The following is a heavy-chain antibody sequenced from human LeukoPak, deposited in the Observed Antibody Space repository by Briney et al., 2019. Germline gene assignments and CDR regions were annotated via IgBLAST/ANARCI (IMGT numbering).Heavy chain of an antibody. J-gene: IGHJ4*02. CDR3: ARGYCSGGSCYSAVDY. D-gene: IGHD2-15*01. CDR2: MNPNSGNT. V-gene: IGHV1-8*03. CDR1: GYTFTSYG. Sequence: ASVKVSCKASGYTFTSYGINWVRQATGQGLEWMGWMNPNSGNTGYAQKFQGRVTITRNTSISTAYMELSSLRSEDTAVYYCARGYCSGGSCYSAVDYWGQGTLVTVSS.